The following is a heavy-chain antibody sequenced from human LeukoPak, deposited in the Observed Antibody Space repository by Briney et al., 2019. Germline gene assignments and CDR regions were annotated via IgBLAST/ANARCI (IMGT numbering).Heavy chain of an antibody. D-gene: IGHD2-2*01. V-gene: IGHV1-3*01. CDR2: INAGNGNT. CDR1: GYTFTSYA. J-gene: IGHJ6*02. CDR3: ARDRGCSSTSCMTRGMDV. Sequence: GASVKVSCKASGYTFTSYAMHWVRQAPGQRLEWMGWINAGNGNTKYSQKFQGRVTITRDTSASTAYMELSSLRSEDTAVYYCARDRGCSSTSCMTRGMDVWGQGTTVTVSS.